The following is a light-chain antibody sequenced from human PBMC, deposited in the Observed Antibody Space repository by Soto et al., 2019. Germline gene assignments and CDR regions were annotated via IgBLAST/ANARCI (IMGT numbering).Light chain of an antibody. CDR2: GAS. CDR1: QSVSSSY. Sequence: DIVLTQSPGTLSLSPGDRATLSCRASQSVSSSYLAWYQQKPGQAPRLLIYGASSRATVIPDRFSGSGSGTDFTLTISRLEPEDFAAYYCQQYGSSPRTFGQGTKLEIK. J-gene: IGKJ1*01. V-gene: IGKV3-20*01. CDR3: QQYGSSPRT.